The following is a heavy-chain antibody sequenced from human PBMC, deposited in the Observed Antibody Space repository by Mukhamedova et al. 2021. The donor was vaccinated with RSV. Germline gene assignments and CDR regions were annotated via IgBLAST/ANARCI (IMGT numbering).Heavy chain of an antibody. CDR2: INPNSGDT. Sequence: GWINPNSGDTNYAQKFQGRVTMTRDTSISTAYMELSRLRSDDTAVYYCARISYAENWFDPWGQGTLVTVYS. J-gene: IGHJ5*02. CDR3: ARISYAENWFDP. D-gene: IGHD1-26*01. V-gene: IGHV1-2*02.